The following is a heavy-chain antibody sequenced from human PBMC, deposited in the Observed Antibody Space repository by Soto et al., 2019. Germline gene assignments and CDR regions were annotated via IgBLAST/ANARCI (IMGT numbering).Heavy chain of an antibody. CDR3: ARQSSLAAVVD. CDR1: GDSISGNS. D-gene: IGHD6-13*01. Sequence: QVQLQESGPGLVKPSETLSLTCTVSGDSISGNSWSWIRQPPGKGLDWIGYIYYTGRTNYSPSLMSRVTISVDTSKNQFSLKLSSVTAADTAVYYCARQSSLAAVVDWGQGTLVTVSS. CDR2: IYYTGRT. J-gene: IGHJ4*02. V-gene: IGHV4-59*08.